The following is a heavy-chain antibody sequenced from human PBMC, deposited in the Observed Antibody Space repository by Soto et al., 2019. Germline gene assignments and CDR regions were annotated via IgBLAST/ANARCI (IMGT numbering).Heavy chain of an antibody. CDR1: GFTLSRYG. CDR2: ISNHGNNK. D-gene: IGHD3-3*01. CDR3: AKDLNCDFWSGYGWGYYYGMDV. Sequence: QVQLVESGGGVVQPGRSLRLSCAASGFTLSRYGTHWVRQAPGKGLEWVAVISNHGNNKYYEDSVKGRFNISRDNSKNTLYLQMNSLRAEDTAVYYCAKDLNCDFWSGYGWGYYYGMDVWGQGTTVTVSS. V-gene: IGHV3-30*18. J-gene: IGHJ6*02.